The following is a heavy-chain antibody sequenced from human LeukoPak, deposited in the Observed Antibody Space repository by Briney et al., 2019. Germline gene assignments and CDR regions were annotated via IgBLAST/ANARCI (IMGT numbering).Heavy chain of an antibody. CDR3: ARGDDYVWGSYRYAGY. V-gene: IGHV3-21*06. CDR1: GFTFSRYN. J-gene: IGHJ4*02. CDR2: ISSSSSYI. D-gene: IGHD3-16*02. Sequence: GGSLRLSCAASGFTFSRYNMNWVRQAPGKGLEWVSSISSSSSYIYCADSVKGRFTMCRDNAKNSLYLQMNNLRAEGTAVYYCARGDDYVWGSYRYAGYWGQGTLVTVSS.